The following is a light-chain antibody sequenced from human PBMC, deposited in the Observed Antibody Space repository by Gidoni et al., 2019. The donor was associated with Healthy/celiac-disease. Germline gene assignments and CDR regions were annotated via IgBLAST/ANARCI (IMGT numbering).Light chain of an antibody. J-gene: IGKJ1*01. Sequence: IVMTQSPLSLPVTPGEPASISCRSSQSLLHSNGYNYLDWYLQKPGQSPQLLIYLGSNRASGVPDRFSGSGSGTDFTLKISRVEAEDVGVYYCMQALQTWTFXQXTKVEIK. V-gene: IGKV2-28*01. CDR3: MQALQTWT. CDR2: LGS. CDR1: QSLLHSNGYNY.